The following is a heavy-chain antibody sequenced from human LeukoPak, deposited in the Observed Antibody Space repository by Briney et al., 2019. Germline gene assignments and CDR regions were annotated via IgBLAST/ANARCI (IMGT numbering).Heavy chain of an antibody. D-gene: IGHD3-9*01. CDR1: GGSISSYY. V-gene: IGHV4-59*08. J-gene: IGHJ4*02. CDR3: ARHMSGIEYYDILTGYYKPVTRFDY. Sequence: NPSETLSLTCTVSGGSISSYYWSWIRQPPGKGLEWIGYIYYSGSTNYNPSLKSRVTISVDTSKNQFSLKLSSVTAADTAVYYCARHMSGIEYYDILTGYYKPVTRFDYWGREPWSPSPQ. CDR2: IYYSGST.